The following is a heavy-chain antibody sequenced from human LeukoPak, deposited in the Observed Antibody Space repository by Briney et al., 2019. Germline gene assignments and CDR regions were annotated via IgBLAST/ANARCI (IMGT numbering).Heavy chain of an antibody. CDR1: GGSFSGYY. CDR2: INHSGST. CDR3: ARGDAGTIAHFDY. J-gene: IGHJ4*02. V-gene: IGHV4-34*01. Sequence: PSETLSLTCAVYGGSFSGYYWTWIRQPPGKGLEWIGEINHSGSTNYNPSLKSRVTISVDTSKNQFSLKLSSVTAADTAVYYCARGDAGTIAHFDYWGQGTLVTVSS. D-gene: IGHD6-13*01.